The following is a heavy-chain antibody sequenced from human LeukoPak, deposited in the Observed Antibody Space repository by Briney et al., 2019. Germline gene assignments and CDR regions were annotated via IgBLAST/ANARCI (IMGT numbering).Heavy chain of an antibody. CDR3: ARVRGDGYNSLDY. V-gene: IGHV4-59*12. CDR2: IYHSGST. J-gene: IGHJ4*02. CDR1: GGSISSYY. Sequence: PSETLSLTCTVSGGSISSYYWSWIRQPPGKGLEWIGYIYHSGSTYYNPSLKSRVTISVDRSKNQFSLKLSSVTAADTAVYYCARVRGDGYNSLDYWGQGTLVTVSS. D-gene: IGHD5-24*01.